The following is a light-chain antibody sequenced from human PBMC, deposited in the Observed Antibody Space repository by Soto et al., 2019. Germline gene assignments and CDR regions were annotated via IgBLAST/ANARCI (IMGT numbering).Light chain of an antibody. V-gene: IGKV3-15*01. CDR1: QSLSSN. CDR3: QQYNNWPLT. CDR2: GAS. J-gene: IGKJ4*01. Sequence: EIVMTQSPASLSVSPGERATLSCRASQSLSSNLAWYQQKPGQAPRLLIYGASTRATGIPARFSGSGSGTEFTLTISSLQSEDFAVYYCQQYNNWPLTFGGWTKVDIK.